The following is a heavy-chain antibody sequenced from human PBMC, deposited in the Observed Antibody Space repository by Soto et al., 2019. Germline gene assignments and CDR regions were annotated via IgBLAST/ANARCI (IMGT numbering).Heavy chain of an antibody. V-gene: IGHV4-34*01. CDR1: GGSFSGYY. Sequence: SETLSLTCAVYGGSFSGYYWSWIRHPPGKGLEWIGDTNHSGSANYNPSLKSRVTISLDTSKNQFSLNLSSVSAADTAVYFCARGQPLDYWGQGTLVTVSS. J-gene: IGHJ4*02. CDR3: ARGQPLDY. CDR2: TNHSGSA.